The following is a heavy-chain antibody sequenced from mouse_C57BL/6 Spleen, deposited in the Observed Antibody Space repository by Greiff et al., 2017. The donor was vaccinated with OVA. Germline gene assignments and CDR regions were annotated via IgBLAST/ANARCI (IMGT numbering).Heavy chain of an antibody. D-gene: IGHD1-1*01. CDR3: ARDSLYYYGSSFWFAY. CDR1: GYTFTDHT. J-gene: IGHJ3*01. V-gene: IGHV1-78*01. CDR2: IYPRDGST. Sequence: QVQLQQSDAELVKPGASVKISCKASGYTFTDHTIHWMKQRPEQGLEWIGYIYPRDGSTKYNEKFKGKATLTADKSSSTAYMQLNSLTSEDSAVEFGARDSLYYYGSSFWFAYWGQGTLVTVSA.